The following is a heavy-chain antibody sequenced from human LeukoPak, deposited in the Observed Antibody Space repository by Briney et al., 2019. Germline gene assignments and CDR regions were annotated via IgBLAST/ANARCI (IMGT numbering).Heavy chain of an antibody. Sequence: GGSLRLSCAASGFTFSSYGMHWVRQAPGKGLEWVAVISYDGSNKYYADSVKGRFTISRDNSKNTLYLQMNSLRAEDTAVYYCARDRGAARLLVSNFDYWGQGTLVTVSS. CDR3: ARDRGAARLLVSNFDY. J-gene: IGHJ4*02. CDR2: ISYDGSNK. CDR1: GFTFSSYG. V-gene: IGHV3-30*03. D-gene: IGHD6-6*01.